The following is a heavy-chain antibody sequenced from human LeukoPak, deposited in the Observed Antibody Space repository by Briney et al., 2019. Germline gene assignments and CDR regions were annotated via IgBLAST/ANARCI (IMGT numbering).Heavy chain of an antibody. CDR2: IDNSGYTT. CDR1: GFTFRTYA. V-gene: IGHV3-48*03. D-gene: IGHD3-10*02. J-gene: IGHJ6*04. CDR3: AELGITMIGGV. Sequence: PGGSLRLSCAASGFTFRTYAMTWVRQAPGKGLEWVSSIDNSGYTTYYADSVKGRFTISRDNAKNSLYLQMNSLRAEDTAVYYCAELGITMIGGVWGKGTTVTISS.